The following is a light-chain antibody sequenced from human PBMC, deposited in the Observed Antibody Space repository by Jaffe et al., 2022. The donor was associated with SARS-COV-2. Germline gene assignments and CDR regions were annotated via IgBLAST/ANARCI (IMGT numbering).Light chain of an antibody. J-gene: IGKJ1*01. Sequence: DVVMTQSPLSLPVTLGQPASVSCRSSQSLVHSDGNTYLNWFQQRPGQSPRRLIYKVSKRDSGVPDRFSGSGSGTDFTLKISKVEAEDVGVYYCMQGTQWPWTFGQGTKVEIK. CDR2: KVS. CDR3: MQGTQWPWT. V-gene: IGKV2-30*02. CDR1: QSLVHSDGNTY.